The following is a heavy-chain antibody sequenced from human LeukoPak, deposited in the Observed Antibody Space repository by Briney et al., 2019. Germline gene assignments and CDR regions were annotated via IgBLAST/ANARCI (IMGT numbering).Heavy chain of an antibody. CDR2: IYYSGST. CDR1: GGSISSGDYY. D-gene: IGHD5-24*01. Sequence: SETLSLTCTVSGGSISSGDYYWSWIRQPPGKGLEWIGYIYYSGSTYYNPSLKSRVTISVDTSKNQFSLKLSSVTAADTAVYYCARELLSRDGYPLALDYWGQGTLVTVSS. V-gene: IGHV4-30-4*01. J-gene: IGHJ4*02. CDR3: ARELLSRDGYPLALDY.